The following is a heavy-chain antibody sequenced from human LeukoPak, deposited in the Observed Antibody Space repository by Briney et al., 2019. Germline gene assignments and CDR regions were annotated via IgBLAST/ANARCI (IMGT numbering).Heavy chain of an antibody. J-gene: IGHJ3*02. CDR1: GGSISYYY. CDR2: IYYSGST. CDR3: ARHGANRQQLVMAFDI. Sequence: SETLSLTCTVSGGSISYYYWSWIRQPPGKGLEWIGYIYYSGSTNYNPSLKSRVTISVDTSKNQFSLKLSSVTAADTAVYYCARHGANRQQLVMAFDIWGQGTMVTVSS. V-gene: IGHV4-59*08. D-gene: IGHD6-13*01.